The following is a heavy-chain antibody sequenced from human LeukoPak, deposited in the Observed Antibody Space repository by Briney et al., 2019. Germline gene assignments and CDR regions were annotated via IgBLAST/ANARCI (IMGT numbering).Heavy chain of an antibody. D-gene: IGHD6-19*01. V-gene: IGHV1-46*01. Sequence: ASVKVSCKASGYTFTSYYMHWVRQAPGQGLEWMGIINPSGGSTSCAQKFQGRVTMTRDTSTSTVYMELSSLRSEDTAVYYCAREGYSSGWYLDAFDIWGQGTMVTVSS. CDR3: AREGYSSGWYLDAFDI. CDR1: GYTFTSYY. CDR2: INPSGGST. J-gene: IGHJ3*02.